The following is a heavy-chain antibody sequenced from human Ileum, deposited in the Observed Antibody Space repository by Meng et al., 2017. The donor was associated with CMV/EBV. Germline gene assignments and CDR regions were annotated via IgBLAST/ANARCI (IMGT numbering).Heavy chain of an antibody. CDR1: GDSMNSYY. CDR3: AGDHGYGYTPFDS. Sequence: SETLSLTCTVSGDSMNSYYWNWIRQPPGKGLEWIGFIHNSGTTYSNPSLKSRVTMSIDTSKNQFSLRLTSVTTADMAIYYCAGDHGYGYTPFDSWGQGTLVTVSS. J-gene: IGHJ4*02. D-gene: IGHD5-24*01. V-gene: IGHV4-59*01. CDR2: IHNSGTT.